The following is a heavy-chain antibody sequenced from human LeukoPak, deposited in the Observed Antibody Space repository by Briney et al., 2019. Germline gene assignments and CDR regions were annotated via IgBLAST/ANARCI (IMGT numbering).Heavy chain of an antibody. Sequence: GGSLRLSCAASGVTFSSYAMSLVRQAPGKGLEWVSAISGSGGSTYYADSVKGRFTISRDNSKNTLYLQMNSLRAEDTAVYYCAKDTQLVQAFDIWGQGTMVTVSS. CDR3: AKDTQLVQAFDI. CDR2: ISGSGGST. V-gene: IGHV3-23*01. J-gene: IGHJ3*02. D-gene: IGHD6-6*01. CDR1: GVTFSSYA.